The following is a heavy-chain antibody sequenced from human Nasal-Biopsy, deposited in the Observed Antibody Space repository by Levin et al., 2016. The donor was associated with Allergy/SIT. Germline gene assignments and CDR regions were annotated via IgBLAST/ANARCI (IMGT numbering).Heavy chain of an antibody. J-gene: IGHJ4*02. Sequence: SETLSLTCTVSGGSINITSGAGSGSPQGRDWSGLALSMTVGAPTTTPPSRVGSPISLDTSRNQFSLKLNSVTAADTAIYYCARAGDYALGDWGQGILVTVSS. V-gene: IGHV4-59*01. D-gene: IGHD4-17*01. CDR1: GGSINITS. CDR3: ARAGDYALGD. CDR2: SMTVGAP.